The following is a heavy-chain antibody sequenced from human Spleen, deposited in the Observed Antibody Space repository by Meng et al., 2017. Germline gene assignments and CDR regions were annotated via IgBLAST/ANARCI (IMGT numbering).Heavy chain of an antibody. CDR2: INPNSGGT. CDR3: AREMITFGGVIDTFDY. Sequence: ASVKVSCKASGYTFTGYYMHWVRQAPGQGLEWMGRINPNSGGTNYAQKFQGRVTMTRDTSISTAYMELSRLRSDDTAVYYCAREMITFGGVIDTFDYWGQGTLVTVSS. J-gene: IGHJ4*02. V-gene: IGHV1-2*06. CDR1: GYTFTGYY. D-gene: IGHD3-16*02.